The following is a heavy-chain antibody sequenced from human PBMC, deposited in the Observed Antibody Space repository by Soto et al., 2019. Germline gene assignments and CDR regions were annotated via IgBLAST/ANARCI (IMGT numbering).Heavy chain of an antibody. V-gene: IGHV3-23*01. CDR3: AMKVAGSI. J-gene: IGHJ4*02. D-gene: IGHD6-19*01. CDR1: GFTVSSFP. CDR2: ISSSGDDS. Sequence: EMHLLESGGGLVQPGGSLRLSCAASGFTVSSFPMTWVRQAPGTGLEWVSSISSSGDDSFYADSVKDRFTSSRDSSKDMLFLQLTSLRAEDTAVYYCAMKVAGSIWGQGTLVTV.